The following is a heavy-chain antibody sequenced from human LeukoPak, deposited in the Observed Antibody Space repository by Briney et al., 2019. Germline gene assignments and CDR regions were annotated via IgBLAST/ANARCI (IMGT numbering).Heavy chain of an antibody. V-gene: IGHV3-23*01. CDR1: GFTFSSCA. Sequence: GGSLRLSCAASGFTFSSCAMSWVRQAPGKGLEWVSAINGGGGNTYYADSVKGRFTISRDNSKNTLYLQMNSLRAEDTAVYYCARDLDDSSGYSLSGLDYWGQGTLVTVSS. CDR2: INGGGGNT. CDR3: ARDLDDSSGYSLSGLDY. J-gene: IGHJ4*02. D-gene: IGHD3-22*01.